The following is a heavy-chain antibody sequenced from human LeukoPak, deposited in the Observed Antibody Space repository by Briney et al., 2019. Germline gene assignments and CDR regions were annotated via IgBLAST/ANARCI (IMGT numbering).Heavy chain of an antibody. Sequence: RASVKVSCKASGYTFTGYYMHWVRQAPGQGLEWMGWINPNSGGTNYAQKLQGRVTMTTDTSTSTAYMELRSLRSDDTAVYYCAREIEYSSGWPPSDFNCWGQGTLVTVSS. CDR1: GYTFTGYY. V-gene: IGHV1-2*02. J-gene: IGHJ4*02. D-gene: IGHD6-19*01. CDR3: AREIEYSSGWPPSDFNC. CDR2: INPNSGGT.